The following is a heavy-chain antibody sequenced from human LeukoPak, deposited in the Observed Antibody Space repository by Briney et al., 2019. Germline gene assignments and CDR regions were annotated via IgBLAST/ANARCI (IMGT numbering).Heavy chain of an antibody. CDR3: ARDESHYYDSSGYSNAFDI. Sequence: SETLSLTCTVSGGSISSSSYYWGWIRQPPGKGLEWIGSIYYSGSTYYNPSLKSRVTISVDTSKNQFSLKLSSVTAADTAVYYCARDESHYYDSSGYSNAFDIWGQGTMVTVSS. J-gene: IGHJ3*02. D-gene: IGHD3-22*01. CDR1: GGSISSSSYY. CDR2: IYYSGST. V-gene: IGHV4-39*07.